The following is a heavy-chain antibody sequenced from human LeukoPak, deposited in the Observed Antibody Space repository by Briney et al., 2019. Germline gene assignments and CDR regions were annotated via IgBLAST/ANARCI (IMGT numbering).Heavy chain of an antibody. CDR1: GFTFSSYA. J-gene: IGHJ2*01. V-gene: IGHV3-23*01. CDR3: AKDTASSWWYFDL. Sequence: GGSLRLSCAASGFTFSSYAMSWVRQAPGKGLEWVSAISGSGGSTYSADSVKGRFTISRDNSKNTLYLQMNSLRAEDTAVYYCAKDTASSWWYFDLWGRGTLVTVSS. CDR2: ISGSGGST. D-gene: IGHD5-18*01.